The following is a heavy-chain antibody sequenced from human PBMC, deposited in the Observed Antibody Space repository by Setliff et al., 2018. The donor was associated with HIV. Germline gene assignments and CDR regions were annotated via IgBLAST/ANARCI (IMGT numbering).Heavy chain of an antibody. V-gene: IGHV4-39*07. D-gene: IGHD3-22*01. J-gene: IGHJ4*02. CDR2: IHHSGST. CDR3: GGNGYYSIDY. Sequence: SETLSLTCSVSGASISSNSYYWSWVRQPPGKGLEWIGEIHHSGSTHYNPSLQSRVTISVDKSKSQFSLKLNSVTAADTAVYYCGGNGYYSIDYWGQGTLVTVSS. CDR1: GASISSNSYY.